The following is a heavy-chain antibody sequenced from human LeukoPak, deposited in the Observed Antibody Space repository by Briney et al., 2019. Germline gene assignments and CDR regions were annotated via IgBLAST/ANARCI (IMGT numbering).Heavy chain of an antibody. CDR1: GLTFSSYG. CDR3: ARSFYSSSWYSPVDS. CDR2: ISYDGSNK. Sequence: GRSLRLSCAASGLTFSSYGMHWVRQAPSKGLEWVAAISYDGSNKYYPDSVKGRFTISRDNSMNTLYLQMNSLRAEDTAVYYCARSFYSSSWYSPVDSWGQGTLVTVSS. J-gene: IGHJ4*02. V-gene: IGHV3-30*03. D-gene: IGHD6-13*01.